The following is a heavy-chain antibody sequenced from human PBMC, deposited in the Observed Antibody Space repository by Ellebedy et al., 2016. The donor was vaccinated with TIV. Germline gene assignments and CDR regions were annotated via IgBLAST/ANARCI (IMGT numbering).Heavy chain of an antibody. CDR3: ARLPESGDNQVLYYMDV. Sequence: AASVKVSCKASGGSFSNYGISWVRQAPGQGLEWLGGIIPLLDIANYAQRFQGRVTITADTSTSTAYMELSSLRSEDTAVYYCARLPESGDNQVLYYMDVWGKGTTATVSS. V-gene: IGHV1-69*10. J-gene: IGHJ6*03. CDR2: IIPLLDIA. CDR1: GGSFSNYG. D-gene: IGHD5-18*01.